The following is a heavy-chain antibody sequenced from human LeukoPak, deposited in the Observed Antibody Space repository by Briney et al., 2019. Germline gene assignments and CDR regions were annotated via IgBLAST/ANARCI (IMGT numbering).Heavy chain of an antibody. CDR3: ARDSRMGQGPDI. J-gene: IGHJ3*02. V-gene: IGHV3-66*02. Sequence: GGSLRLSCAASGFTVSSNYMSWVRQAPGKGLEWVSVIYSGGSTYYADSVKGRFTISRDNSKNTLYLQMNSLRAEDTAVYYCARDSRMGQGPDIWGQGTMVTVSS. D-gene: IGHD2-8*01. CDR2: IYSGGST. CDR1: GFTVSSNY.